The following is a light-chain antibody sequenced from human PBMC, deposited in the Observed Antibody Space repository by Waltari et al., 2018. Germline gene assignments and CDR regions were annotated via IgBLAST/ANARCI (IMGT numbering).Light chain of an antibody. Sequence: QSALTQPRPVSGSPGQSVTISCTGTSSDVGGYNYVSLYQQHPGKAPKLMISDVTKRASGVPDRVAGSKSGNTVSLTISGLQAEDEADYACCSYAGSYTFVFGTGTKVTVL. CDR1: SSDVGGYNY. CDR3: CSYAGSYTFV. V-gene: IGLV2-11*01. J-gene: IGLJ1*01. CDR2: DVT.